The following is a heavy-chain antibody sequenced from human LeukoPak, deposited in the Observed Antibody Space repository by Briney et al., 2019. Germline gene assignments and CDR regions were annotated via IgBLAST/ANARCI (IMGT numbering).Heavy chain of an antibody. Sequence: ASVKVSCKAPGYTFTSYDINWVRQATGQGLEWMGWMNPNSGNTGYAQKLQGRVTMTTDTSTSTAYMELRSLRSDDTAVYYCARDQVLVGSFDYWGQGTLVTVSS. CDR1: GYTFTSYD. J-gene: IGHJ4*02. CDR3: ARDQVLVGSFDY. CDR2: MNPNSGNT. D-gene: IGHD3-10*01. V-gene: IGHV1-8*02.